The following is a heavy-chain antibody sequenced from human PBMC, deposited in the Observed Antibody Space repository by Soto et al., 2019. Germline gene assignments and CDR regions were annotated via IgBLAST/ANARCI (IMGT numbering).Heavy chain of an antibody. CDR2: IYYSGST. D-gene: IGHD2-15*01. Sequence: SETLSLTCTVSGGSISRGDYYWSWIRQPPGKGLEWIGYIYYSGSTYYNPSLKSRVTISVDTSKNQFSLKLSSVTAADTAVYYCARGCGAAPPSYYYGMDVWGQGTTVTVSS. J-gene: IGHJ6*02. CDR1: GGSISRGDYY. V-gene: IGHV4-30-4*01. CDR3: ARGCGAAPPSYYYGMDV.